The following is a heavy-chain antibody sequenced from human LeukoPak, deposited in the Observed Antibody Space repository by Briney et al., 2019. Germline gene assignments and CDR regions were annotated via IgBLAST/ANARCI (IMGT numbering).Heavy chain of an antibody. V-gene: IGHV1-3*01. Sequence: ASVKVSCKASGYTFTSYAMHWVRQAPGQRLEWMGWINAGNGNTKYSQKFQGRVTITRDTSASTAYMELSSLRSEDTAVYYCARLSQSMVRGATLDYWGQGTLVTVSS. CDR1: GYTFTSYA. D-gene: IGHD3-10*01. CDR2: INAGNGNT. J-gene: IGHJ4*02. CDR3: ARLSQSMVRGATLDY.